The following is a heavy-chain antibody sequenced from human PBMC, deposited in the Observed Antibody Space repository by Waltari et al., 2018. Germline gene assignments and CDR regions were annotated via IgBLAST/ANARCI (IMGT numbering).Heavy chain of an antibody. J-gene: IGHJ6*02. CDR3: ARDRVVPADEPDYYGLDV. D-gene: IGHD2-2*01. CDR2: IYYNGAT. CDR1: RGSIRSHY. Sequence: QVQLQESGPGQVKPSETLSLTCDVSRGSIRSHYWSWIRRPPGKGVEWIGYIYYNGATNYNPSLMSRVTISVDTAKNQFSLKLTSVTAADTAVYYCARDRVVPADEPDYYGLDVWGQGTTVTVSS. V-gene: IGHV4-59*11.